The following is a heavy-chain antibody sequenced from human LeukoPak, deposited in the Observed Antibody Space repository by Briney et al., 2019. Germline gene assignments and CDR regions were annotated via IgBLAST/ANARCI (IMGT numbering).Heavy chain of an antibody. Sequence: GGSLRLSCAASGFTFSSYSMNWVRPAPGKGLEWVSYISSSSTIYYADSVKGRFTISRDNAKNSLYLQMNSLRAEDTAVYYCASHPRYYYDSSGDYWGQGTLVTVSS. D-gene: IGHD3-22*01. CDR1: GFTFSSYS. CDR2: ISSSSTI. J-gene: IGHJ4*02. V-gene: IGHV3-48*01. CDR3: ASHPRYYYDSSGDY.